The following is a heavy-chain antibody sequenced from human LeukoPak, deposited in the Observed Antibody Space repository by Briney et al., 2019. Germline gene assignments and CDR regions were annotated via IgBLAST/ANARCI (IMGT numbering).Heavy chain of an antibody. V-gene: IGHV3-74*01. Sequence: GGSLRLSCAASGFTFSNYWMSWVRQAPGKGLVWVSRINSDGSSRHYADSVKGRFTISRDNAKNTLYLQMNSLRAEDTALYYCARVYGSGTYPPDYWGQGTLVTVSS. CDR1: GFTFSNYW. J-gene: IGHJ4*02. D-gene: IGHD3-10*01. CDR2: INSDGSSR. CDR3: ARVYGSGTYPPDY.